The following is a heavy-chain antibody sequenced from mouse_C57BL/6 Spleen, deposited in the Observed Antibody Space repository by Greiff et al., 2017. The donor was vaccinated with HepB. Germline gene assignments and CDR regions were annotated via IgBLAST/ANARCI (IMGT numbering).Heavy chain of an antibody. CDR3: AKNEDSSSWFAY. Sequence: VQRVESGPGLVQPSQSLSITCTVSGFSLTSYGVHWVRQSPGKGLEWLGVIWRGGSTDYNAAFMSRLSITKDNSKSQVFFKMNSLQADDTAIYYCAKNEDSSSWFAYWGQGTLVTVSA. V-gene: IGHV2-5*01. D-gene: IGHD1-1*01. CDR2: IWRGGST. J-gene: IGHJ3*01. CDR1: GFSLTSYG.